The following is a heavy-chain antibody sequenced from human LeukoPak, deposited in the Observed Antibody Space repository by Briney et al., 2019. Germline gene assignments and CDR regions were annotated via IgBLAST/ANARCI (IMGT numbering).Heavy chain of an antibody. V-gene: IGHV4-59*01. Sequence: SETLSLTCTVSGGSISSYYWSWIRQLPGKGLEWIGYIYYSGSTNYNPSLKSRVTISVDTSKNQFSLKLSSVTAADTAVYYCARLIGYCSSTSCWDYYYYGMDVWGKGTTVTVSS. D-gene: IGHD2-2*01. J-gene: IGHJ6*04. CDR3: ARLIGYCSSTSCWDYYYYGMDV. CDR1: GGSISSYY. CDR2: IYYSGST.